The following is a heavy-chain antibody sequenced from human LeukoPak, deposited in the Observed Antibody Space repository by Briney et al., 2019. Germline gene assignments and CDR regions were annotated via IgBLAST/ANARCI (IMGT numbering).Heavy chain of an antibody. J-gene: IGHJ4*02. CDR2: INPNSGGT. CDR1: GYTFTGYY. D-gene: IGHD3-22*01. V-gene: IGHV1-2*02. Sequence: ASVKVSCKASGYTFTGYYIHWVRQAPGQGLEWMGWINPNSGGTNYAQKFHGRVTMTRDTSISTAYMELSRLRSDDTAVYYCARQGQSHYYDSSGYYRGRSLVTHVDYWGQGTLVTVSS. CDR3: ARQGQSHYYDSSGYYRGRSLVTHVDY.